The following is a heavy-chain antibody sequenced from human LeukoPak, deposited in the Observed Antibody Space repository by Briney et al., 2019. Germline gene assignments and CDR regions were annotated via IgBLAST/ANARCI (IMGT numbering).Heavy chain of an antibody. D-gene: IGHD4-17*01. V-gene: IGHV3-74*01. CDR2: INSDGSSP. CDR1: GFTFSSFW. Sequence: GGSLRLSCAASGFTFSSFWMHWVRQSPGEALVWVSGINSDGSSPNYVDSVKGRFTISRDNAKNEFYLQMNSLRADDSAVYYCARGGYGAHMGWGQGILVSVSS. CDR3: ARGGYGAHMG. J-gene: IGHJ4*02.